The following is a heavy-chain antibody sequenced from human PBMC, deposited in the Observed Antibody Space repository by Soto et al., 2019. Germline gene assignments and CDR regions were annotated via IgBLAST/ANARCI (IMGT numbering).Heavy chain of an antibody. D-gene: IGHD5-18*01. CDR1: GFDFSTES. Sequence: EVQLVESGGGLVQPGGSLRLSCVASGFDFSTESMNWVRQAPGKGLEWVSFISGGSTNVYYSDSVKGRFTISRDNARNSLFLQMNSLRDEDTALYYCVKDVGGYSDGPFDHWGQGALVIVSS. CDR2: ISGGSTNV. J-gene: IGHJ4*02. V-gene: IGHV3-48*02. CDR3: VKDVGGYSDGPFDH.